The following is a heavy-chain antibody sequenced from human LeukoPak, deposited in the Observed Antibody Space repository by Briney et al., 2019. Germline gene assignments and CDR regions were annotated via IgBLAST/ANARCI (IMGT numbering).Heavy chain of an antibody. D-gene: IGHD2-21*01. CDR3: ARVAVVIAIGGIYYYMDV. CDR2: ISAYNGNT. Sequence: GASVKVSCKASGYTFTSYGISWVRQAPGQGLEWMGWISAYNGNTNYAQKLQGRVTMTTDTSTSTAYMELRSLRSDDTAVYYCARVAVVIAIGGIYYYMDVWGKGTTVTVSS. J-gene: IGHJ6*03. CDR1: GYTFTSYG. V-gene: IGHV1-18*01.